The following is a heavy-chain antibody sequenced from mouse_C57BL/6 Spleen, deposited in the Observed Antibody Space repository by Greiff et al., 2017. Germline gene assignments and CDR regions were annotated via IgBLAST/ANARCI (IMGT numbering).Heavy chain of an antibody. CDR1: GYSFTGYY. CDR2: INPSTGGT. J-gene: IGHJ1*03. V-gene: IGHV1-42*01. Sequence: VQLQQSGPELVKPGASVKISCKASGYSFTGYYMNWVKQSPEKSLEWIGEINPSTGGTTSNQKFKAKATLTVDKSSSPAYMQLKSLTSEDSAVYYCARGDGTDWYFDVWGTGTTVTVSS. D-gene: IGHD3-3*01. CDR3: ARGDGTDWYFDV.